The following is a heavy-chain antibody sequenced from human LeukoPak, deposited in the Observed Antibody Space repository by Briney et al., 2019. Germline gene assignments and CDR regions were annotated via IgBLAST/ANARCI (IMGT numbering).Heavy chain of an antibody. V-gene: IGHV3-48*03. CDR3: ARGGAYGMMGY. CDR1: GFSFSGFE. CDR2: ITNTGRTI. J-gene: IGHJ4*02. D-gene: IGHD4-17*01. Sequence: PGGSLRLSCVASGFSFSGFEMNWVRQAPGKGLEWFSYITNTGRTIYYADSVKGRFTISRDNAKNSLYLHMNSLRGDDTAIYYCARGGAYGMMGYWGQGTLVTVSS.